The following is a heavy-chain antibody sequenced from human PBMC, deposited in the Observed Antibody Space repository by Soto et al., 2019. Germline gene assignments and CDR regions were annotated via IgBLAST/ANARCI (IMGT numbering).Heavy chain of an antibody. Sequence: LSLTCAVYGGSFNGYYWNWIRLSPGKGLEWIGEIYHSGSANYNPSLKSRVTMSVDTSNNQFSLKLSSLTAADTAVYYCARGRVYREVVFGVAIKRGGWFDPWGQGTLVTVSS. CDR1: GGSFNGYY. V-gene: IGHV4-34*01. J-gene: IGHJ5*02. CDR3: ARGRVYREVVFGVAIKRGGWFDP. D-gene: IGHD3-3*01. CDR2: IYHSGSA.